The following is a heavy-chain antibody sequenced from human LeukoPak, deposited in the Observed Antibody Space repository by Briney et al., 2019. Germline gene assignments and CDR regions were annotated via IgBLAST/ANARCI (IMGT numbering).Heavy chain of an antibody. J-gene: IGHJ4*02. V-gene: IGHV3-15*01. D-gene: IGHD5-18*01. CDR3: TAGLPFDY. Sequence: PGGALRVSCAASGFTFNHAWMSWVRPAPGKGLEWVGRIKSKTDGGTTDYAAPVKGRFTISRDDSKNTLYLQMNSLKIEDRAVYYCTAGLPFDYWGQGTLVAVSS. CDR2: IKSKTDGGTT. CDR1: GFTFNHAW.